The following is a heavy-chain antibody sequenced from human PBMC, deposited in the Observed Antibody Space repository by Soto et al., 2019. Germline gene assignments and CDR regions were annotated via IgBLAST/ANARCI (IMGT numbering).Heavy chain of an antibody. CDR3: SKPQPRKPLGGGGLDY. CDR2: ISYDGSNK. J-gene: IGHJ4*02. D-gene: IGHD3-16*01. Sequence: QVQLVESGGGVVQPGRSLRLSCAASGFTFSSYGMHWVRQAPGKGLEWVAVISYDGSNKYYADSVKGRFTISRDNTKNTQSLQKNRPTAAEKAVSYYSKPQPRKPLGGGGLDYWGQRTLVTVSS. V-gene: IGHV3-30*18. CDR1: GFTFSSYG.